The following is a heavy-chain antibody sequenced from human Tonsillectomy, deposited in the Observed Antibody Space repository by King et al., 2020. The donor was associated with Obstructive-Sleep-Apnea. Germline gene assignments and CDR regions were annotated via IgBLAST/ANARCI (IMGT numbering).Heavy chain of an antibody. Sequence: QLVQSEAEVKKPGASVKVSCRASAYTFTSYGIIWVRQAPGQGLEWRGWISAYNGNTHYAQKLQVRVTMTTDTSTSTAYMELRSLRSDDSAIYYCASTARGEFDYWGQGTLVTVSS. CDR2: ISAYNGNT. J-gene: IGHJ4*02. V-gene: IGHV1-18*01. D-gene: IGHD3-16*01. CDR3: ASTARGEFDY. CDR1: AYTFTSYG.